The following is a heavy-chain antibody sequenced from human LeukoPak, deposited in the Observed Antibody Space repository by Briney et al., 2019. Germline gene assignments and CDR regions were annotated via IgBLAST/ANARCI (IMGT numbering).Heavy chain of an antibody. CDR2: ISSSGSTI. D-gene: IGHD5-24*01. CDR3: AARDGYNRNYFHY. Sequence: GGSLRLSCAASGFTFSDYYMSWIRQAPGKGLEWVSYISSSGSTIYYADSVKGRFTISRDNAKNSLYLQMNSLRAEDTAVYYCAARDGYNRNYFHYWGQGALVTVSS. J-gene: IGHJ4*02. V-gene: IGHV3-11*01. CDR1: GFTFSDYY.